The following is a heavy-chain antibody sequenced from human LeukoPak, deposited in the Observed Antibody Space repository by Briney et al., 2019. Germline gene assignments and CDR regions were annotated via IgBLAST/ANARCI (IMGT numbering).Heavy chain of an antibody. J-gene: IGHJ5*02. CDR1: GGSFSGYY. Sequence: SETLSLTCAVYGGSFSGYYWSWIRQPPGKGLEWIGEVNHSGSTNYNPSLKSRVTISVDTSKNQFSLKLSSVTAADTAVYYCARALIPILTGYYPWFDPWGQGTLVTVSS. CDR2: VNHSGST. V-gene: IGHV4-34*01. D-gene: IGHD3-9*01. CDR3: ARALIPILTGYYPWFDP.